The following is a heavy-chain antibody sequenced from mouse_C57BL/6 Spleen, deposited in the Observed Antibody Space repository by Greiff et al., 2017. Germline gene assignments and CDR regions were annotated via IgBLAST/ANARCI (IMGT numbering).Heavy chain of an antibody. J-gene: IGHJ2*01. D-gene: IGHD2-5*01. Sequence: EVKLVESGGDLVKPGGSLKLSCAASGFTFSSYGMSWVRQTPDKRLEWVATISSGGSYTYYPDSVKGRFTISRDNAKNTLYLQMSSLKSEDTAMYYCARHERSNCPFDYWGQGTTLTVSS. CDR1: GFTFSSYG. CDR2: ISSGGSYT. V-gene: IGHV5-6*02. CDR3: ARHERSNCPFDY.